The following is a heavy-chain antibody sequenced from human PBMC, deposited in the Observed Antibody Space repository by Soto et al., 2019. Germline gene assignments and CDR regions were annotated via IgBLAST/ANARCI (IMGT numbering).Heavy chain of an antibody. D-gene: IGHD3-3*01. CDR2: ISGSGGST. J-gene: IGHJ3*02. Sequence: GGSLRLSCAASGFTFSSYAMSWVRQAPGKGLEWVSAISGSGGSTYYADSVKGRFTISRDNSKNTLYLQMNSLRAEDTAVYYCAKYWLITIFGVVKEDAFDIWGQGTMVTLSS. CDR1: GFTFSSYA. CDR3: AKYWLITIFGVVKEDAFDI. V-gene: IGHV3-23*01.